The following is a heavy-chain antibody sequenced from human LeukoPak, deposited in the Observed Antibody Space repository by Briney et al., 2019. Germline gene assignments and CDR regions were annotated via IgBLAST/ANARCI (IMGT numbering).Heavy chain of an antibody. CDR3: AKAREPDGRWNFDF. CDR2: IFGSGDGT. V-gene: IGHV3-23*01. J-gene: IGHJ4*02. Sequence: GGSLRLSCAASGFTFGTYTMNWVRQAPGKGLEWVSGIFGSGDGTYYADSVKGRFTISRDNSKNTLYLQMNSLRAEDTAVYYCAKAREPDGRWNFDFWGQGILVTVSS. D-gene: IGHD1-1*01. CDR1: GFTFGTYT.